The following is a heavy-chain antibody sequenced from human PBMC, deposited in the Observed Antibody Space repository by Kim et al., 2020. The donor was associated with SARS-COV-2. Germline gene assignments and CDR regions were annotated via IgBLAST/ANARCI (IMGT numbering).Heavy chain of an antibody. CDR3: ARGYEFRSNDMVRGRLVSGRTTYYFDS. J-gene: IGHJ4*02. CDR2: VNDGGSA. CDR1: SGSFRSDY. V-gene: IGHV4-34*01. Sequence: SETLSLTCAVYSGSFRSDYWTWIRQPPGKGLEWIGEVNDGGSATYNPSLRSRATISVDPSKNQVSLRLSSVTAADTGVYYCARGYEFRSNDMVRGRLVSGRTTYYFDSWGQGTLVTVSS. D-gene: IGHD3-10*01.